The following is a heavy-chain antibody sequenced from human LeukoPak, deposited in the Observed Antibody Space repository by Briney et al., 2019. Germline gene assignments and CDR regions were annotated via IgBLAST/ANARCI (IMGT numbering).Heavy chain of an antibody. CDR2: IYTSGST. CDR3: ARGYSSSWYLRGYYYYGMDV. CDR1: GGSISSYY. J-gene: IGHJ6*02. V-gene: IGHV4-4*07. D-gene: IGHD6-13*01. Sequence: TSSETLSLTCTVSGGSISSYYWSWIRQPAGKGLEWIGRIYTSGSTNYNPSLKSRVTMSVDTSKNQFSLKLSSVTAADTAVYYCARGYSSSWYLRGYYYYGMDVWGQGTTVTVSS.